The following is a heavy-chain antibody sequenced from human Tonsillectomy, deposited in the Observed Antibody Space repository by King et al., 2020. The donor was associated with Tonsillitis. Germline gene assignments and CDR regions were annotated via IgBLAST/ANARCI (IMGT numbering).Heavy chain of an antibody. V-gene: IGHV4-61*02. CDR3: ASRASTDY. D-gene: IGHD2-21*01. J-gene: IGHJ4*02. CDR1: GGSLNSGSYS. CDR2: IDTSGSA. Sequence: VQLQESGPGLVKPLQTLSLTCTVSGGSLNSGSYSWGWIRQPAGRGLEWIWRIDTSGSANYNPPLKKRAPLSVDTSKNQFSLKLSSVTAADTAIYYCASRASTDYWGQGVLVTVSS.